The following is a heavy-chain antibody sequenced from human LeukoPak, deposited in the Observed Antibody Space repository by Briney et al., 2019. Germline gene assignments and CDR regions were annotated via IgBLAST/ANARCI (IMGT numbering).Heavy chain of an antibody. V-gene: IGHV1-69*13. D-gene: IGHD5-12*01. J-gene: IGHJ5*02. Sequence: SVKVSCKASGGTFSSYAFSWVRQAPGQGLEWMGGIIPLYGTANYAQRFQGRVTITADESTSTAYMELSSLRSEDTAVYYCARDSYSGYDSATNWFDPWGQGTLVTVSS. CDR2: IIPLYGTA. CDR1: GGTFSSYA. CDR3: ARDSYSGYDSATNWFDP.